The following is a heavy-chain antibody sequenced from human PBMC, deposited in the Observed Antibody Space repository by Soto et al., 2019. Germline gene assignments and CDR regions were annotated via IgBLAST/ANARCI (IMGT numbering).Heavy chain of an antibody. D-gene: IGHD2-2*01. CDR3: ARDPPSTLGSFDI. J-gene: IGHJ3*02. CDR2: VYYDGHNK. Sequence: QVQLVESGGGVVQPGRSQRLSCAASGFTFSMYGMHWVRQAPGKGLEWRATVYYDGHNKYYADSVRGRFTISRDNSKNMVYLQMNSLRAEDTAVYYCARDPPSTLGSFDIWGRGTMVTVSS. V-gene: IGHV3-33*01. CDR1: GFTFSMYG.